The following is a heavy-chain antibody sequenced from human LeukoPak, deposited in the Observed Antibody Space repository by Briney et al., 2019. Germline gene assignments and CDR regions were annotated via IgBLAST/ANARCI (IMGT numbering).Heavy chain of an antibody. CDR2: ISGSGGST. V-gene: IGHV3-23*01. CDR3: AKDRGSSSWYLNYYYMDV. D-gene: IGHD6-13*01. Sequence: GGSLRLSCAASGFTFSSYAMSWVRQAPGKGLEWVSAISGSGGSTYYADSVKGRFTISRDNSKNTLYLQMNSLRAEDTAVYYCAKDRGSSSWYLNYYYMDVWGKGTTVTISS. CDR1: GFTFSSYA. J-gene: IGHJ6*03.